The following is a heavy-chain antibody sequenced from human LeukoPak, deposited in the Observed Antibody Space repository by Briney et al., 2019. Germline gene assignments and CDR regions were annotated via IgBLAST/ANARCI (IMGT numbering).Heavy chain of an antibody. CDR2: IYYSGST. Sequence: SETLSLTCTVSGGSISSSSYYWGWIRQPPGKGLEWIGSIYYSGSTYYNPSLKSRVTISVDTSKNQFSLKLSSVTAADTAVYYCARGPTDYYDSSGYYYNYYYCGMDVWGQGTTVTVSS. V-gene: IGHV4-39*07. CDR3: ARGPTDYYDSSGYYYNYYYCGMDV. CDR1: GGSISSSSYY. J-gene: IGHJ6*02. D-gene: IGHD3-22*01.